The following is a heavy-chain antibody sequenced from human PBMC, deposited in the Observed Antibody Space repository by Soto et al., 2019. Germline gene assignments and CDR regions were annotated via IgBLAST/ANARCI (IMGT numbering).Heavy chain of an antibody. Sequence: QVQLQESGPGLVKPSQTLSLTCYVSGGSVNSDIYYWSWIRQHPGKGPEWIGYIYYSGSTYYNPSLKSRVTISTDTSKNQFSLRLSSVTAADAAVYYCAIALLWSGGAYFQHWGQGTLATVSS. D-gene: IGHD3-10*01. CDR2: IYYSGST. CDR1: GGSVNSDIYY. V-gene: IGHV4-31*02. J-gene: IGHJ1*01. CDR3: AIALLWSGGAYFQH.